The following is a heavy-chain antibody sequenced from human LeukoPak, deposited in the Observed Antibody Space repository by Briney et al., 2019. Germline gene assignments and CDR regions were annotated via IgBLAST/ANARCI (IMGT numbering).Heavy chain of an antibody. CDR2: VSYDGTNR. CDR3: AKDGYPHSGSYSHSDY. CDR1: RFTFSDYG. J-gene: IGHJ4*02. D-gene: IGHD1-26*01. V-gene: IGHV3-30*18. Sequence: PGGSLRLSCAASRFTFSDYGMHWVRQAPGKGLEWVAVVSYDGTNRYYADSVQGRFTISRDNSKNTLYLQMNSLRPEDTAVYYCAKDGYPHSGSYSHSDYWGQGTLVTVSS.